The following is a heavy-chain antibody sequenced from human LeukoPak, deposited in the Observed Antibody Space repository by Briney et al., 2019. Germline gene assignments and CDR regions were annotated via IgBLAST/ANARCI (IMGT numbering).Heavy chain of an antibody. V-gene: IGHV4-39*01. CDR1: SGSISGSSYF. Sequence: SETLSLTCTVSSGSISGSSYFWGWIRQPPGKGLEWIGSIYYSGSTYYNPSLKSRVTISVDTSKNQFSLKLSSVTAADTAVYYCARATLRTFGYWGQGTLVTVSS. CDR3: ARATLRTFGY. D-gene: IGHD1-1*01. CDR2: IYYSGST. J-gene: IGHJ4*02.